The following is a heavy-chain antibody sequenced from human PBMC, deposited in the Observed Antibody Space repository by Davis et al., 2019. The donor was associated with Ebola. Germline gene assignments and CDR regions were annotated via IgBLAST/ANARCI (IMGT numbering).Heavy chain of an antibody. CDR2: IKQDGSEK. CDR1: GFTFSSYW. D-gene: IGHD6-19*01. CDR3: ARDKGWLALDY. V-gene: IGHV3-7*01. J-gene: IGHJ4*02. Sequence: GESLKISCAASGFTFSSYWMSWVRQAPGKGLEWVANIKQDGSEKYYVDSVKGRFTISRDNAKNSLYLQMNSLRAEDTAVYYCARDKGWLALDYWGLGTLVSVSS.